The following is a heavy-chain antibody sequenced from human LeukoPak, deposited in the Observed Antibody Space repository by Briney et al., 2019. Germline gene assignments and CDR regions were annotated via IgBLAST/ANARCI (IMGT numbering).Heavy chain of an antibody. D-gene: IGHD2-15*01. V-gene: IGHV3-23*01. CDR3: AKARRVVDHFDY. CDR2: ISGSGGST. Sequence: GGSLRLSCAASGFTFSSYAMSWVRQAPGKGLEWVSAISGSGGSTYYADSVKGRFTISRDNSKNTLYLQMNGLRAEDTAVYYCAKARRVVDHFDYWGQGTLVTVSS. J-gene: IGHJ4*02. CDR1: GFTFSSYA.